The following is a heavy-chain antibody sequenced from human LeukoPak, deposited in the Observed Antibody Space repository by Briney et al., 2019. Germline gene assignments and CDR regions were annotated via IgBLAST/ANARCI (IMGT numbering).Heavy chain of an antibody. CDR3: ARELRYFDWLSSFDY. J-gene: IGHJ4*02. CDR1: GASISSGSYY. V-gene: IGHV4-39*07. CDR2: MFYTGSA. D-gene: IGHD3-9*01. Sequence: SETLSLTCTVSGASISSGSYYWGWIRQPPGTGLEWIGSMFYTGSAYYNPSLKSRLTISVDTSKNQFSLKLSSVTAADTAVYYCARELRYFDWLSSFDYWGQGTLVTVSS.